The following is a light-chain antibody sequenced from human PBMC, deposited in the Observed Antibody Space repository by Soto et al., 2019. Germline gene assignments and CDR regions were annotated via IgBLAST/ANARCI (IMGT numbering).Light chain of an antibody. J-gene: IGKJ2*01. Sequence: DIQMTQSPSSLSASVGDRVTITCRASQSFSTYLNWYQQKPGKAPKLLIYAASSLQSGVPSRFSGSGSGTDFTLTISSLQPEDFATYYCQQSYSAPPYTFGQGTKPEIK. CDR1: QSFSTY. CDR3: QQSYSAPPYT. V-gene: IGKV1-39*01. CDR2: AAS.